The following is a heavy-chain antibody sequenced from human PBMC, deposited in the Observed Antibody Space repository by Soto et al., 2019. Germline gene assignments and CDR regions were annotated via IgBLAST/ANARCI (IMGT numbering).Heavy chain of an antibody. CDR2: IYPGDSDT. CDR1: GYSFTSYW. D-gene: IGHD6-13*01. CDR3: ARHSSSSWRLYYYYGMEG. V-gene: IGHV5-51*01. Sequence: GESLKISCKGSGYSFTSYWIGWVRQMPGKGLEWMGIIYPGDSDTRYSPSFQGQVTISADKSISTAYLQWSSLKASDTAMYYCARHSSSSWRLYYYYGMEGWGQGTTVTVSS. J-gene: IGHJ6*02.